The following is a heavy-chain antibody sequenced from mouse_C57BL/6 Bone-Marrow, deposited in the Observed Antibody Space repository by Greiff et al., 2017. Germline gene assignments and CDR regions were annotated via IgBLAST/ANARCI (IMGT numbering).Heavy chain of an antibody. J-gene: IGHJ2*01. V-gene: IGHV1-80*01. CDR3: ARDWDYFDY. D-gene: IGHD4-1*01. CDR2: IYPGDGDT. Sequence: VQLQQSGASVKISCKVSGYAFSTYWMNWVKQRPGKGLEWIGQIYPGDGDTNYNGKFKGKATLTADKSSSTASIQLIGLTSEDSAVYCCARDWDYFDYWGQGTTLTVSS. CDR1: GYAFSTYW.